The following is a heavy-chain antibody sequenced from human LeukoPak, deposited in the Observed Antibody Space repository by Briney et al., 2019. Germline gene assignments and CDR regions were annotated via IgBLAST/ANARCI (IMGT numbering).Heavy chain of an antibody. CDR1: GFTFSSYA. V-gene: IGHV3-23*01. J-gene: IGHJ6*03. Sequence: GGSLRLSCAASGFTFSSYAMSWVRQAPGKGLEWVSTISGSGSTYYADSVKGRFTISRDNSKNTLYLQMNSLRAEDTAVYYCAKEGTGYYYYMDVWGKGTTVTVSS. CDR3: AKEGTGYYYYMDV. D-gene: IGHD1-1*01. CDR2: ISGSGST.